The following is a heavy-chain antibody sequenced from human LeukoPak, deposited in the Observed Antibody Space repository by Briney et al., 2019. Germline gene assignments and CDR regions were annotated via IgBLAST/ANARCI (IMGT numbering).Heavy chain of an antibody. V-gene: IGHV3-23*01. CDR2: ISGSGGST. CDR3: AKVDSSGYDFDY. J-gene: IGHJ4*02. CDR1: GFTVSSNY. D-gene: IGHD3-22*01. Sequence: PGGSLRLSCAASGFTVSSNYMSWVRQAPGKGLEWVSAISGSGGSTYYADSVKGRFTISRDNSKNTLYLQMNSLRAEDTAVYYCAKVDSSGYDFDYWGQGTLVTVSS.